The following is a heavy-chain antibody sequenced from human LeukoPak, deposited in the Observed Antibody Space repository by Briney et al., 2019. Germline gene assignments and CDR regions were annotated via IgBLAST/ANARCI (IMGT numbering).Heavy chain of an antibody. V-gene: IGHV4-34*01. J-gene: IGHJ6*03. CDR3: ARPVRGYGAPHTDV. CDR1: GGSFSGYY. CDR2: INNSGST. D-gene: IGHD3-10*01. Sequence: KASETLSLTCAVYGGSFSGYYWTWIRQPPGKGLEWIGEINNSGSTNYNPSLKSRVTISVGTSKNQFSLQPISVTAADTAVYYCARPVRGYGAPHTDVWGKGTTVTISS.